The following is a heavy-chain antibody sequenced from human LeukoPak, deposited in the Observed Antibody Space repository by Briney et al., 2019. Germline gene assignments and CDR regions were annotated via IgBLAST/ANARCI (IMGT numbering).Heavy chain of an antibody. J-gene: IGHJ4*02. CDR2: MNCNTGDA. Sequence: GSSVKVSCKASGGTFSNYAINWVRQAPGQGLEWMGWMNCNTGDAGYAQKFQGRLTMTSDTSITTAYMELTSLTSEDTAVYFCARGVATNYWGQGTLVTVSS. CDR1: GGTFSNYA. V-gene: IGHV1-8*02. CDR3: ARGVATNY. D-gene: IGHD5-12*01.